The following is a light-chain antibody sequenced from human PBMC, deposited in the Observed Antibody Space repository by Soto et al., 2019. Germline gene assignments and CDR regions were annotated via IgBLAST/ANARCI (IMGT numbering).Light chain of an antibody. CDR2: AAS. V-gene: IGKV1-39*01. J-gene: IGKJ1*01. Sequence: DIQMTQSPSSLSASVGDRVSVTCRASQSISTFLNWYQQRPGEAPKLLIYAASSLQSGVPSRFSGSVSGADVTLTIRSLQPEDFATYYRHQSYTTPRTFGQGTKVEVK. CDR3: HQSYTTPRT. CDR1: QSISTF.